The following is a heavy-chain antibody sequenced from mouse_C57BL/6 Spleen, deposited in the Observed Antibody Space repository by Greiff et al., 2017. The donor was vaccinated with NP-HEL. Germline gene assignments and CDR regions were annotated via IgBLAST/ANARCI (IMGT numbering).Heavy chain of an antibody. V-gene: IGHV1-15*01. Sequence: QVQLQQSGAELVRPGASVTLSCKASGYTFTDYEMHWVKQTPVHGLEWIGAIDPETGGTAYNQKFKGKAILTADKSSSTAYMELRSLTSEDSAVYYCTRRGGRMGGYWYFDVWGTGTTVTVSS. D-gene: IGHD1-1*02. CDR3: TRRGGRMGGYWYFDV. CDR1: GYTFTDYE. CDR2: IDPETGGT. J-gene: IGHJ1*03.